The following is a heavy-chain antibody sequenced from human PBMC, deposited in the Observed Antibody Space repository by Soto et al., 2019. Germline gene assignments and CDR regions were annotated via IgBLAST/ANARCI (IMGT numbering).Heavy chain of an antibody. Sequence: GGSLRLSCAASGFTFSSYWMSWVRQAPGKGLEWVANIKQDGSEKYYVDSVKGRFTISRDNAKNSLYLQMNSLRAEDTAVYYCARHLSNYDFWSGYYTGVDYWGQGTLVTVSS. CDR3: ARHLSNYDFWSGYYTGVDY. D-gene: IGHD3-3*01. CDR2: IKQDGSEK. CDR1: GFTFSSYW. J-gene: IGHJ4*02. V-gene: IGHV3-7*03.